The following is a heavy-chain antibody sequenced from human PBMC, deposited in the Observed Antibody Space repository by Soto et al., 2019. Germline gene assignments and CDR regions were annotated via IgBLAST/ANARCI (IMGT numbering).Heavy chain of an antibody. Sequence: QVQLVESGGGVVQPGRSLRLSCVASGFTFNNYGMHWVRQAPGKGLEWVAIISYDGSNKYYAESVMGRFTISRDNSKNTLYLQMNSLRDEDTAVYYCAKDLLGDRRGYHYGGDYWGQGTRVTVSS. V-gene: IGHV3-30*18. J-gene: IGHJ4*02. CDR1: GFTFNNYG. D-gene: IGHD3-22*01. CDR2: ISYDGSNK. CDR3: AKDLLGDRRGYHYGGDY.